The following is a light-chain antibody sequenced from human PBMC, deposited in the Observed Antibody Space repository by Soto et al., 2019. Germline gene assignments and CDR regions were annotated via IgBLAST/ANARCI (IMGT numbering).Light chain of an antibody. J-gene: IGKJ1*01. Sequence: GDTVTTHFQASQDISNYLNWYQQKPGKAPKLLIYAASNLHSGAPSRFSGSGSGTHFTLTINSLQPEDFATYYCQQSYNTPSTFGQGTNVDNK. CDR1: QDISNY. V-gene: IGKV1-39*01. CDR2: AAS. CDR3: QQSYNTPST.